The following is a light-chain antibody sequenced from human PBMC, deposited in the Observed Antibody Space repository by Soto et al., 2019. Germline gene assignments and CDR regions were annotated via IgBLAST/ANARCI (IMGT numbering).Light chain of an antibody. CDR3: LQYHNLPLT. V-gene: IGKV3-15*01. CDR1: QTVNNN. J-gene: IGKJ4*01. CDR2: GAS. Sequence: EIVMTQSPATLSVSPGERATLSCRASQTVNNNLAWYQQKPGQAPRLLIYGASARATGIPARFSGSGSGTSFTVTLTSLHSEDVSVYYRLQYHNLPLTFGGGTKVEIE.